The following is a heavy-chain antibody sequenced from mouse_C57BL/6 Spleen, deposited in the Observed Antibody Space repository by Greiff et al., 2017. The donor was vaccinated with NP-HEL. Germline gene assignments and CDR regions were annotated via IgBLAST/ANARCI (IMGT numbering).Heavy chain of an antibody. CDR3: AAITTVVHWYFDV. J-gene: IGHJ1*03. Sequence: QVQLQQPGAELVKPGASVQLSCKASGYTFTSYWMHWVKQRPGQGLEWLGMIHPTSGSTTYTEQFKSTATLTVDTSSSTAYMQLSSLTSEDSAVYYCAAITTVVHWYFDVGGTGTTVTVSS. D-gene: IGHD1-1*01. CDR2: IHPTSGST. V-gene: IGHV1-64*01. CDR1: GYTFTSYW.